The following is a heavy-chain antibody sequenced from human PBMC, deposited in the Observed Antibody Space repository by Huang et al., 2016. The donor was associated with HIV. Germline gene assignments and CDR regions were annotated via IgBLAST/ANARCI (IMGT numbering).Heavy chain of an antibody. CDR1: GYVFTSYG. CDR3: ARDRGIVKGGLDF. Sequence: QIHLVQSGGEVKKPGASVKVSCKTSGYVFTSYGISWVRQAPGQGLECMGGSSGNTCNTNTKYAEKFQGRVAMTTDTSGSTAYMELRRLTSDDTAVYYCARDRGIVKGGLDFWGQGTLVTVSS. J-gene: IGHJ4*02. CDR2: SSGNTCNTNT. V-gene: IGHV1-18*04. D-gene: IGHD2-21*01.